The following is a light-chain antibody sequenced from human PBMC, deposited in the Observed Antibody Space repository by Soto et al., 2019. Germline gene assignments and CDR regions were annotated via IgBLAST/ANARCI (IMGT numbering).Light chain of an antibody. Sequence: EIVLTQSPGTLSLSPGERATLSCRASQSVSSSYLAWYQRKPGQAPRLLIYGASSRATGIPDRFGGSGSGADFTLTISRLEPEDFAVYFCQLYGSSRAFGQGTKVDIK. CDR1: QSVSSSY. CDR2: GAS. CDR3: QLYGSSRA. V-gene: IGKV3-20*01. J-gene: IGKJ1*01.